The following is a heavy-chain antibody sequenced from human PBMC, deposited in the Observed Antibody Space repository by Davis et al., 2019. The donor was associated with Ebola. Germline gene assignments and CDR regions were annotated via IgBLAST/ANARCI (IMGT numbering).Heavy chain of an antibody. CDR1: GFTFDSHW. CDR2: ISGSGMTT. CDR3: VKNTRSGGY. Sequence: GGSLRLSCPASGFTFDSHWMSWVRQAPGRGLEWVAAISGSGMTTYYADSVKGRFTVSRDNARNSLYLQMNNLRAEDTAVYYCVKNTRSGGYWGPGTLVTVSS. J-gene: IGHJ4*02. V-gene: IGHV3-23*01. D-gene: IGHD6-25*01.